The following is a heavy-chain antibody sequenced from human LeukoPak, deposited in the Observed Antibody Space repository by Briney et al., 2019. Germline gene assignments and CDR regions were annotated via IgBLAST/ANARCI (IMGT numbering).Heavy chain of an antibody. CDR3: AGDRGWYFPGYYYYYYYYMDV. V-gene: IGHV3-64*01. J-gene: IGHJ6*03. CDR1: GFTFSSYA. CDR2: ISSNGGST. D-gene: IGHD6-13*01. Sequence: PGGSLRLSCAASGFTFSSYAMHWVRQAPGKGLEYVSAISSNGGSTYYANSVKGRFTISRDNSKNTLYLQMGSLRAEDMAVYYCAGDRGWYFPGYYYYYYYYMDVWGKGTTVTISS.